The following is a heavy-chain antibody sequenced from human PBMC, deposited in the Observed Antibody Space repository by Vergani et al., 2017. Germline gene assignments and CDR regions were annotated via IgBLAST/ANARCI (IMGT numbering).Heavy chain of an antibody. CDR2: ISYDGYNK. J-gene: IGHJ4*02. CDR3: ARGLRGDYYDSSGYYPLDY. V-gene: IGHV3-30*03. CDR1: GFTVSSYG. Sequence: QVQLVESGGGVVQPGRSLRLSCAVSGFTVSSYGMHWVRQAPGKGLEWVAVISYDGYNKYYADSVKGRFTISRDNSKNTLYLQMNSLRAEDTAVYYCARGLRGDYYDSSGYYPLDYWGQGTLVTVSS. D-gene: IGHD3-22*01.